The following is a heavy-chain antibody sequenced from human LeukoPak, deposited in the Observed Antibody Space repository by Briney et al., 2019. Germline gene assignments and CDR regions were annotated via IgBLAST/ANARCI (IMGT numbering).Heavy chain of an antibody. D-gene: IGHD4-17*01. Sequence: GGSLRLSCAAPGFTFSSYWMSWVRQAPGKGLEWVANIKQDGSEKYYVDSVKGQFTISRDNAKNSLYLQMNSLRAEDTAVYYCARDDYGDAFDIWGQGTMVTVSS. CDR1: GFTFSSYW. CDR2: IKQDGSEK. CDR3: ARDDYGDAFDI. J-gene: IGHJ3*02. V-gene: IGHV3-7*01.